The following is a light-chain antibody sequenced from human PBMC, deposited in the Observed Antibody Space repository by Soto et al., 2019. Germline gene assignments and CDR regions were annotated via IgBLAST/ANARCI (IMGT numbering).Light chain of an antibody. CDR3: QQGDSFPFT. J-gene: IGKJ4*01. CDR2: AAS. CDR1: QDISSW. V-gene: IGKV1-12*01. Sequence: DIQMTQSPSSVSASVGDRVTITCRASQDISSWVAWYQQKPGKAPKLLISAASSLQSGVPRRFSGSGSGTDFTLIVSSLQPEDSATYFCQQGDSFPFTFGGGTKVDIK.